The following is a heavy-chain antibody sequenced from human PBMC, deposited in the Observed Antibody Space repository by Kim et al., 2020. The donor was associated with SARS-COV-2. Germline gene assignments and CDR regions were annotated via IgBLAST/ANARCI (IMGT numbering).Heavy chain of an antibody. J-gene: IGHJ3*02. CDR2: IKADGSKK. V-gene: IGHV3-7*03. Sequence: GGSLRLSCAASGFGFSDFGMSWVRQAPEKGLECVANIKADGSKKYYASSVGGRFSASRDNVKNSLYLQMNSLRVEDTAVYYCARAYDVLCGAFDIWGQETLVTVSS. D-gene: IGHD3-9*01. CDR3: ARAYDVLCGAFDI. CDR1: GFGFSDFG.